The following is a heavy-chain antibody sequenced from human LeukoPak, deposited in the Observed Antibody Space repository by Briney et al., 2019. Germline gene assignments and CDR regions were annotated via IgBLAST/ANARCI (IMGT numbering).Heavy chain of an antibody. CDR2: IRYDGTSE. Sequence: PGGSLRLSCGASGFTFNNYGMLWVRQAPGKGLDWVAFIRYDGTSEYYADSVKGRFTISRDNSKNTLFLQMNSLRAEDTAVYYCAKGALLSQWKGGGKYYFDYWGQGTLVTVSS. V-gene: IGHV3-30*02. CDR1: GFTFNNYG. D-gene: IGHD1-26*01. CDR3: AKGALLSQWKGGGKYYFDY. J-gene: IGHJ4*02.